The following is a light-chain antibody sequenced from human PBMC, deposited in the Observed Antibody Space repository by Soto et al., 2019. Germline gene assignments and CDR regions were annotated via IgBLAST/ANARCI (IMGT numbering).Light chain of an antibody. CDR2: GAS. J-gene: IGKJ1*01. V-gene: IGKV1-27*01. Sequence: DIPMTQSPSSLSASVGDRVTITCRASQVISNFLAWYQQKPGKVPKLLIYGASTLQSGVPSRFSGSGSGTDFTLTISSLQPEDVATYYCQKYNSAPRTFGQGTKVEIK. CDR1: QVISNF. CDR3: QKYNSAPRT.